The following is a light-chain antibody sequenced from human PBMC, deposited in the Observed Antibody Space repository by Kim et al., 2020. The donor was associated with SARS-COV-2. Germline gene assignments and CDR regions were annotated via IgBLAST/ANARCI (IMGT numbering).Light chain of an antibody. J-gene: IGKJ1*01. V-gene: IGKV3-20*01. CDR3: QQYGRSPRT. CDR1: QSSSTTS. Sequence: STGARAALACSASQSSSTTSSSWYRHKPGPAHRLLIYVAATRATGIPDTFSVSGCGTDFALTISRREPEDFAVYFCQQYGRSPRTFGQGTKVDIK. CDR2: VAA.